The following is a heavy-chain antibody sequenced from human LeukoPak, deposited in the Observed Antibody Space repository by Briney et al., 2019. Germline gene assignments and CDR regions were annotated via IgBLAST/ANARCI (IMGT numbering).Heavy chain of an antibody. CDR1: GGSISSYY. CDR3: ARDGSCSGGSCYHDY. J-gene: IGHJ4*02. V-gene: IGHV4-59*01. D-gene: IGHD2-15*01. Sequence: SSETLSLHCTVPGGSISSYYWSWIRQPPGQRLESIGYIYYSGSTNYNPSLNTRVTISVDTSKNQFSLKLSSVTAADTAVYYCARDGSCSGGSCYHDYWGQGTLATVSS. CDR2: IYYSGST.